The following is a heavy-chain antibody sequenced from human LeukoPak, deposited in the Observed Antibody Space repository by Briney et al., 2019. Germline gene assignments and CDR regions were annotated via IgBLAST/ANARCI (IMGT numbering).Heavy chain of an antibody. Sequence: SPSETLSLTCAVSGGFINRGAYSWSWMRQPPGMGLEWIGYIYQSGSTYYNPSVMSRVTMSVDKSQNQFSLKLSSVTAADTAVYYCAREGDGGSYLYWGQGTLVTVSS. D-gene: IGHD1-26*01. V-gene: IGHV4-30-2*01. CDR3: AREGDGGSYLY. CDR1: GGFINRGAYS. J-gene: IGHJ4*02. CDR2: IYQSGST.